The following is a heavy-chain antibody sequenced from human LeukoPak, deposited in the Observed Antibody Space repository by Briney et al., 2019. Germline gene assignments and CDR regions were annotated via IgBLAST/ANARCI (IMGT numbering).Heavy chain of an antibody. CDR1: GGSFSGYY. Sequence: PSETLSLTCAVYGGSFSGYYWSWIRQPPGKGLEWIGEINHSGSTNYNPSLKSRVTISVGTSKNQFSLKLSSVTAADTAVYYCARAISKDIVVVPAAILESRTAYYYFDYWGQGTLVTVSS. J-gene: IGHJ4*02. CDR2: INHSGST. D-gene: IGHD2-2*01. CDR3: ARAISKDIVVVPAAILESRTAYYYFDY. V-gene: IGHV4-34*01.